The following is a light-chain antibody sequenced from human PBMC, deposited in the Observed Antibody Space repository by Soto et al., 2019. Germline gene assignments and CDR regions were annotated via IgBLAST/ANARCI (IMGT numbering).Light chain of an antibody. J-gene: IGKJ5*01. CDR1: QSVSNF. V-gene: IGKV3-20*01. CDR3: QQYGNSPRT. CDR2: GAS. Sequence: EIVLTQSPATLSLSPGERATLSCRASQSVSNFLAWYQQKPGQAPRLLIYGASSRATGIPDRFRGSGSGTDFTLTISRLEPEDFAVYYCQQYGNSPRTFGQGTRLEIK.